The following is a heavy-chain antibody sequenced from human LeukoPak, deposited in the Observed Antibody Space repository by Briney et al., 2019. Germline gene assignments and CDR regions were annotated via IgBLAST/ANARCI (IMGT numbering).Heavy chain of an antibody. CDR1: GVSISSSNSY. D-gene: IGHD6-19*01. V-gene: IGHV4-39*01. CDR3: ARGQARLAWFDP. CDR2: IYYSGNT. Sequence: SETLSLTCTVSGVSISSSNSYWGWIRQPPGKGLEWIGSIYYSGNTYYNASLKSQVSISIDTSKNQFSLRLTSVTAADTAVYYCARGQARLAWFDPWGQGTLVTVSS. J-gene: IGHJ5*02.